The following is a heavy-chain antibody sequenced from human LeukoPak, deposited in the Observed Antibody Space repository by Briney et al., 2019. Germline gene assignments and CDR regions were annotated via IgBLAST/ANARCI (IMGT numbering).Heavy chain of an antibody. Sequence: GGSLRLSCAASGFTFSSHGMHWVRQGQGKGLEWVAGMWYDGSKKDYADSVKGRFPISRDMSKHTLNLQMNSLRVEHTSMFYCARDLSFGSLDFRGQGTLVTVSS. J-gene: IGHJ4*02. CDR1: GFTFSSHG. V-gene: IGHV3-33*08. D-gene: IGHD1-26*01. CDR2: MWYDGSKK. CDR3: ARDLSFGSLDF.